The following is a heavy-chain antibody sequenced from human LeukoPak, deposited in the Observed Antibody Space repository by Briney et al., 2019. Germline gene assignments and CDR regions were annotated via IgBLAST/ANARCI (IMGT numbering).Heavy chain of an antibody. V-gene: IGHV4-34*01. Sequence: PSETLSLTCAVYGGSFSNYYWNWIRQPPGKGLEWIGEINHSGSTNYNPSLKSRVTISIDTSKNQFSLRLNSVTAADTAVYYCARGTKDLVGITWYYYMDVWGKGTTVTVSS. D-gene: IGHD2-2*01. CDR2: INHSGST. J-gene: IGHJ6*03. CDR1: GGSFSNYY. CDR3: ARGTKDLVGITWYYYMDV.